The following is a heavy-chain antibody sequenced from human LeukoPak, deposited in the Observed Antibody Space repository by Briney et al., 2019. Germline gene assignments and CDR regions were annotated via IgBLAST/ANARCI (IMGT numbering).Heavy chain of an antibody. V-gene: IGHV3-23*01. CDR3: AGSSGWWAHDY. D-gene: IGHD6-19*01. Sequence: PGGSLKLSRAASGLTFTNYGMTGVRQAPGRGLEWVSSISGSGSDTYYADSVKGRFTISRDNSKNTLYVQMVSLRAEDTAIYYCAGSSGWWAHDYWGQGTLVTVSS. CDR2: ISGSGSDT. CDR1: GLTFTNYG. J-gene: IGHJ4*02.